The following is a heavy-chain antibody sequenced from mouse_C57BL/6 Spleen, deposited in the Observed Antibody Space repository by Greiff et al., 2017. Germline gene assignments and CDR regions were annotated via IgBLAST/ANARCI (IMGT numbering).Heavy chain of an antibody. J-gene: IGHJ1*03. CDR3: AREGGITTEGYWYFDV. V-gene: IGHV3-6*01. D-gene: IGHD2-4*01. CDR1: GYSITSGYY. CDR2: ISYDGSN. Sequence: VQLKESGPGLVKPSQSLSLTCSVTGYSITSGYYWNWIRQFPGNKLEWMGYISYDGSNNYNPSLKNRISITRDTSKNQVFLKLNSVTTEDTATYYCAREGGITTEGYWYFDVWGTGTTVTVSS.